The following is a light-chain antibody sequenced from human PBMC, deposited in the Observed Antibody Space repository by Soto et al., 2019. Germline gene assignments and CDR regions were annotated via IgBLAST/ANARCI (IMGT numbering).Light chain of an antibody. CDR1: QSISSW. CDR2: AAS. J-gene: IGKJ5*01. Sequence: DIQMTQSPSSVSASVGDRVTITCRASQSISSWLAWYQQKPGTVPKLLIYAASSLQSRVPSRFSGSGAGTEFTLTITSLQPEDFGTYYCQQGDSFPITFGQGTRLEIK. CDR3: QQGDSFPIT. V-gene: IGKV1-12*01.